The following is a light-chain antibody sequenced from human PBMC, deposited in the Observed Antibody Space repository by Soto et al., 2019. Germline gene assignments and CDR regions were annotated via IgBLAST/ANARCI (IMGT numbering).Light chain of an antibody. CDR2: EVS. V-gene: IGLV2-14*01. Sequence: QSVLTQPASVSGSPGQSITLSCTGTSSDVGDSNYVSWYQHHPGKAPKLMIYEVSNRPSGVSDRFSGSKSGNTSSLTISGVQAEDEADDYCSAYTRSNTLVVFGGGTKLTVL. J-gene: IGLJ2*01. CDR1: SSDVGDSNY. CDR3: SAYTRSNTLVV.